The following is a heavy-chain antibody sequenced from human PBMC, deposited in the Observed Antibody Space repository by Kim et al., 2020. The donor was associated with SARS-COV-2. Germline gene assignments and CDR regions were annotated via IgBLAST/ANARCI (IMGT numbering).Heavy chain of an antibody. J-gene: IGHJ4*02. D-gene: IGHD2-21*02. Sequence: HANSCKGPFTIARDNAENTVYLQMTSLRGEDTAVYYCARGPLSDRGYWGQGTLVTVSS. V-gene: IGHV3-53*01. CDR3: ARGPLSDRGY.